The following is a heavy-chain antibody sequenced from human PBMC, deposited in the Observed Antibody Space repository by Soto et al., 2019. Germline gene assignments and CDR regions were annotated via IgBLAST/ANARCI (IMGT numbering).Heavy chain of an antibody. J-gene: IGHJ4*01. V-gene: IGHV1-69*06. CDR3: ATGFWVGAFAPDFDS. CDR2: IIPLFGTE. Sequence: QVHLVQSGAEVKKPGSSVKVSCKASGGSFSTYAINWLRQAPGQGLEWMGGIIPLFGTENYAQNFQDRFTFTADKSTTTAYVEVRGPTSEDTAVGTGATGFWVGAFAPDFDSWGQGTLVTVTS. CDR1: GGSFSTYA. D-gene: IGHD3-9*01.